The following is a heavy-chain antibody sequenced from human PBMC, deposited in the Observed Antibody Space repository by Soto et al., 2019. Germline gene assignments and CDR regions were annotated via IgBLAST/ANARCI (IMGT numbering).Heavy chain of an antibody. J-gene: IGHJ5*02. Sequence: PSETLSLTCTVSGGSLSSGGYYWSWIRQLPGKGLEWIGYIHYTGSTYYNPSLKSRVTLSVDTSTNQFSLKLSSVTAADTAVYYCARDRRGFRDYGKYIWFDPWGQGTLVTVSS. V-gene: IGHV4-31*03. D-gene: IGHD4-17*01. CDR1: GGSLSSGGYY. CDR3: ARDRRGFRDYGKYIWFDP. CDR2: IHYTGST.